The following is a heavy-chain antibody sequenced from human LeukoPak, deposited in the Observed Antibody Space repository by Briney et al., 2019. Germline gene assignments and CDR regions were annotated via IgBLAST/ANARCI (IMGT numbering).Heavy chain of an antibody. CDR1: GFTVSSNY. D-gene: IGHD7-27*01. V-gene: IGHV3-72*01. Sequence: PGGSLRLSCAASGFTVSSNYMNWVRQAPGKELEWVGRTRNKAKGYTTEYAASVKGRFTISRDDSKNSLYLQMNSLKTEDTAMYYCARDTWGSLDVWGQGTMVTVSS. J-gene: IGHJ3*01. CDR2: TRNKAKGYTT. CDR3: ARDTWGSLDV.